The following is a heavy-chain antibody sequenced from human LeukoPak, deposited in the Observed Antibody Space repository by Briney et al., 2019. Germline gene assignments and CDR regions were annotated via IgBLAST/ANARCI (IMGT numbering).Heavy chain of an antibody. CDR3: ARVLGGYDGFDY. Sequence: SETLSLTCAVYGGSFSGYYWSWIRQPPGKGLEWIGEINHSGSTNYNPSLKSRVTISVDTSKSQFSLKLSSVTAADTAVYYCARVLGGYDGFDYWGQGTLVTVSS. CDR2: INHSGST. V-gene: IGHV4-34*01. D-gene: IGHD5-12*01. CDR1: GGSFSGYY. J-gene: IGHJ4*02.